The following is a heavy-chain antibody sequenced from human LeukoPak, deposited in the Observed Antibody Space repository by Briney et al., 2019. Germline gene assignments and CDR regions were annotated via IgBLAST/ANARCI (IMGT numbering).Heavy chain of an antibody. V-gene: IGHV4-39*07. Sequence: SETLSLTCTVSGGSISSSSYYWGWIRQPPGKGLEWIGSIYYSGSTYYNPSLKSRVTISVDTSKNQFSLKLSSVTAADTAVYYCARHESFRSSWNYRGQGTLVTVSS. D-gene: IGHD6-13*01. CDR3: ARHESFRSSWNY. CDR1: GGSISSSSYY. J-gene: IGHJ4*02. CDR2: IYYSGST.